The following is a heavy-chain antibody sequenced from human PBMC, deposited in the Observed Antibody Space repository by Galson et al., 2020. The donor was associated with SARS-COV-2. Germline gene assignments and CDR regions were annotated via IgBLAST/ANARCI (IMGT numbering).Heavy chain of an antibody. CDR2: TSGSGGST. CDR1: GFTFTNYA. J-gene: IGHJ4*02. Sequence: GGSLRLSCAASGFTFTNYAMTWVRQAPGKGLEWVSGTSGSGGSTYYADFGKGRFTISRDNSKNTVYLQMNSLGAGDTALYYCAKDQGNDYGDQLDYWGQGTLVTVSS. V-gene: IGHV3-23*01. CDR3: AKDQGNDYGDQLDY. D-gene: IGHD4-17*01.